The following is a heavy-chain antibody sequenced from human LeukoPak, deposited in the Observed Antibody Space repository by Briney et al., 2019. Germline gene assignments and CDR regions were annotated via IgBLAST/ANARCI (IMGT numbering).Heavy chain of an antibody. CDR1: GYTFTSYG. CDR3: AGTGRGDWCDP. D-gene: IGHD1-1*01. CDR2: ISAYNGNT. Sequence: ASVKVSCKASGYTFTSYGSNWVRQAPGQGLEWMGWISAYNGNTNYAQKLQGRVTMTTDTSTSTAYMELRSLRSDDTAVYYCAGTGRGDWCDPWGQGALVTVSS. V-gene: IGHV1-18*01. J-gene: IGHJ5*02.